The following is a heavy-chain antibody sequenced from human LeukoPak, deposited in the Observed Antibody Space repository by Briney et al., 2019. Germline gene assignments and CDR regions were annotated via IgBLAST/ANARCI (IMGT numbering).Heavy chain of an antibody. CDR1: GDFISSNNW. Sequence: SETLSLTCAVSGDFISSNNWWSWVRQPPGKGLEWIGEIYHSGSTNYNASLKSRVTISVDKSKNQISLKLSSVTAADTAVYHCARDRENWNVDVFDIWGQGTMVTVSS. J-gene: IGHJ3*02. CDR2: IYHSGST. D-gene: IGHD1-1*01. V-gene: IGHV4-4*02. CDR3: ARDRENWNVDVFDI.